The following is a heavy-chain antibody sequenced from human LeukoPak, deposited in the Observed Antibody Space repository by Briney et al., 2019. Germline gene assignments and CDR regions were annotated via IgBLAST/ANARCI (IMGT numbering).Heavy chain of an antibody. V-gene: IGHV5-51*01. Sequence: PGESLKISCXGSGYSFTSYWIGWVRQMSGKGLEWMRIIYPGDSNTRYSPSFQGQVTISADKSISTAYLQWSSLKASDTAMYYCARSGYYYDSSGYYQYDYWGQGTLVTVSS. CDR3: ARSGYYYDSSGYYQYDY. CDR1: GYSFTSYW. CDR2: IYPGDSNT. J-gene: IGHJ4*02. D-gene: IGHD3-22*01.